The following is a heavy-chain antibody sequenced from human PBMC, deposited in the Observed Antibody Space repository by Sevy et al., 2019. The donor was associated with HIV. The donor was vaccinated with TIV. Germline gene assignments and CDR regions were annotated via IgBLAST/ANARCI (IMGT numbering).Heavy chain of an antibody. D-gene: IGHD2-15*01. CDR2: ISYDGSNK. V-gene: IGHV3-30-3*01. J-gene: IGHJ4*02. CDR3: ARHGGGGSWGYFDY. CDR1: GFTFSSYA. Sequence: GGCLRLSCAASGFTFSSYAMHWVRQAPGKGLEWLAVISYDGSNKYYADSVKGRFTISRDNSKNTLYLQMNSLRAEDTASYYCARHGGGGSWGYFDYWGQGTLVTVSS.